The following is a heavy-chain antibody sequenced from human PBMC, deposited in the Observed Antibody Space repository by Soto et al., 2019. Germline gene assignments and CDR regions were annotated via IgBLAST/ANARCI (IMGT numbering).Heavy chain of an antibody. V-gene: IGHV4-30-4*01. CDR3: ARGGDCSSTGCYDY. J-gene: IGHJ4*02. CDR2: IYYSGST. Sequence: PSETLSLTCTVSGGSISSGDCYWSWIRQPPGKGLEWIGYIYYSGSTYYNPSLKSRVTISVDTSKNQFSLKLSSVTAADTAVYYCARGGDCSSTGCYDYWGQGTLVTVSS. CDR1: GGSISSGDCY. D-gene: IGHD2-2*01.